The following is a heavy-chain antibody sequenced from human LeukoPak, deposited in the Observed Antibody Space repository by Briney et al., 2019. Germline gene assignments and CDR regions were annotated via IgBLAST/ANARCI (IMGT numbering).Heavy chain of an antibody. CDR2: VSLEGVR. J-gene: IGHJ4*02. CDR1: GGSITTTNW. Sequence: SETLSLTCGVSGGSITTTNWWGWVRQFPGQGLQWIGEVSLEGVRNYNPSLKSRVTMSVDTAKNHFSLKVNSVTAADTAVYYCAVSETSRVEYWGQGTLVTVSS. CDR3: AVSETSRVEY. V-gene: IGHV4-4*02.